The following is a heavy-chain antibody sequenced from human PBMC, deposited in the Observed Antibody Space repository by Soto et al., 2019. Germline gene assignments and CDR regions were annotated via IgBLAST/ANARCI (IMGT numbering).Heavy chain of an antibody. CDR2: INSDGSVS. J-gene: IGHJ6*03. D-gene: IGHD2-15*01. Sequence: EVQVVEPGGGLVQPGGSLRLSCAASGFTFSNYWMYWVRQAPGKGLVWVSRINSDGSVSSYADSVKGRLTISRDNVKNTLYLQMDSLRAEDTAVYYCARGDCVGGTCYSLAGSFYYYMDVWGKGTTVTVFS. CDR1: GFTFSNYW. V-gene: IGHV3-74*01. CDR3: ARGDCVGGTCYSLAGSFYYYMDV.